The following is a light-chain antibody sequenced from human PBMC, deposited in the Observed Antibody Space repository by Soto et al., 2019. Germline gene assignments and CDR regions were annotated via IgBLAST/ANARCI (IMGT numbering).Light chain of an antibody. CDR3: QQYNNWPRT. V-gene: IGKV3D-15*01. Sequence: VLTQSPGTPSLSPGARATLSCRASQSVSSNLAWYQQKPGQAPRLLIYGASTRATGIPARFSGSGSGTEFTLTISSLQSEDFAVYYCQQYNNWPRTFGQGTRLEIK. J-gene: IGKJ5*01. CDR2: GAS. CDR1: QSVSSN.